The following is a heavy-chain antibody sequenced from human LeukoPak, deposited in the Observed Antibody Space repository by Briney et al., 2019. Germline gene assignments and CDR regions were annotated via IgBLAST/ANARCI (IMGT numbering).Heavy chain of an antibody. J-gene: IGHJ4*02. CDR2: INHSGST. CDR1: VGSFSGYY. CDR3: AIWYPRYCSSTSCLYFDY. Sequence: PSETLSLTCAVYVGSFSGYYWSWLRQPPGKGLEWIGEINHSGSTNYNPSLKSRVTISVDTSKNQFSLKLSSVTAADTAVYYCAIWYPRYCSSTSCLYFDYWGQGTLVTVSS. V-gene: IGHV4-34*01. D-gene: IGHD2-2*01.